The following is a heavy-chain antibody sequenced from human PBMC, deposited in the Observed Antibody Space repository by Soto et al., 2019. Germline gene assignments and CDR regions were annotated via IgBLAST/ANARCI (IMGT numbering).Heavy chain of an antibody. V-gene: IGHV5-51*01. D-gene: IGHD3-10*01. CDR3: ARHEGYYGSPAAGLFDY. J-gene: IGHJ4*02. CDR1: GYSFTSYW. Sequence: ESLKISCKGSGYSFTSYWIGWVRQMPGNGLGWMGIIYPGDSDTRYSPSFQGQVTISADKSISTAYLQWSSLKASDTAMYYCARHEGYYGSPAAGLFDYWGQGTLVTVSS. CDR2: IYPGDSDT.